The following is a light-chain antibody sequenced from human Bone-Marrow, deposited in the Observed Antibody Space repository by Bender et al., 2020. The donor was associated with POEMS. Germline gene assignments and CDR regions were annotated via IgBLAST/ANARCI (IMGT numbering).Light chain of an antibody. CDR2: QDT. Sequence: SYELTQPPSVSVSPGQTASITCSGNKLDEKYVCWYQQKSGQSPVLVIYQDTKRPSGIPERFSASKSGNTASLTISGLQAEDEGDYYCSSYTSRTTRVFGGGTKLTVL. J-gene: IGLJ2*01. CDR3: SSYTSRTTRV. V-gene: IGLV3-1*01. CDR1: KLDEKY.